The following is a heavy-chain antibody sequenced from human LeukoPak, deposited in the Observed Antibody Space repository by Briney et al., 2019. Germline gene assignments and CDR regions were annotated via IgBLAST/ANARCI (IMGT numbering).Heavy chain of an antibody. Sequence: ASVKVSCKASGYTFTSYDINWVRQATGQGLEWMGWMNPNSGNTGYAQKFQGRVTMTRNTSISTAYMELSSLRSEDTAVYYCASRSMYYDILTGYSGFDYWAREPWSPSPQ. D-gene: IGHD3-9*01. CDR1: GYTFTSYD. CDR2: MNPNSGNT. V-gene: IGHV1-8*01. CDR3: ASRSMYYDILTGYSGFDY. J-gene: IGHJ4*02.